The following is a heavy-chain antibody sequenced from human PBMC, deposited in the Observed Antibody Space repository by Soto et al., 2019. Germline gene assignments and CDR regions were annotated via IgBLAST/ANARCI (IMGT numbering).Heavy chain of an antibody. CDR1: GFTFSSYW. CDR2: INSDGSST. V-gene: IGHV3-74*01. Sequence: GGSLRLSCAASGFTFSSYWMHWVRQAPGKGLVWVSRINSDGSSTSYADSVKGRFTISRDNAKNTLYLQMNSLRAEDTAVYYCAREEVVVPAAIYYYGMDVWGQGTTVTVSS. J-gene: IGHJ6*02. CDR3: AREEVVVPAAIYYYGMDV. D-gene: IGHD2-2*02.